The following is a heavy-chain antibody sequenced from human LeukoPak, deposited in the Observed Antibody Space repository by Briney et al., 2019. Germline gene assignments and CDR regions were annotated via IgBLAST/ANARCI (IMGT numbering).Heavy chain of an antibody. CDR3: ARELMEAFDI. J-gene: IGHJ3*02. CDR1: GGSISSYY. CDR2: IYYSGNT. Sequence: SETLSLTCTVSGGSISSYYWSWIRQPPGKGLEWIGYIYYSGNTNYNPSLKSRVTISVDTSKNQFSLKLSSVTAADTAVYYCARELMEAFDIWGQGTMVTVSS. D-gene: IGHD2-8*01. V-gene: IGHV4-59*01.